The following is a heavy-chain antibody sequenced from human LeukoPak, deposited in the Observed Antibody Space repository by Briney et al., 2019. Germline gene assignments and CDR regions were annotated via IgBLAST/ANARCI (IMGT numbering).Heavy chain of an antibody. CDR2: ISGSGSST. CDR1: GFTFSSCA. V-gene: IGHV3-23*01. CDR3: AKGPLTEVAGTTWDS. D-gene: IGHD6-19*01. J-gene: IGHJ4*02. Sequence: PGGSLRLSCAASGFTFSSCAMGWVRQAPGEGLEWVSAISGSGSSTYYADSVKGRFTISRDNSKNTLYLQMNSLRAEDTALYHCAKGPLTEVAGTTWDSWGQGTLVTVSS.